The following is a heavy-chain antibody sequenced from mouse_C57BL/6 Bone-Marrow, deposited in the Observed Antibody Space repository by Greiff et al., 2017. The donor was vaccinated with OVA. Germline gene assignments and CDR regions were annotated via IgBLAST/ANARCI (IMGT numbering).Heavy chain of an antibody. CDR2: IEPSDSYT. D-gene: IGHD2-1*01. CDR3: AREGNGYAIDY. V-gene: IGHV1-50*01. J-gene: IGHJ4*01. CDR1: GYTFTSHW. Sequence: QGQLQQLGAELVKPGAAVKLSCKASGYTFTSHWMQWGKQRTGQGLEGTGEIEPSDSYTNYNQKLKGKATLTVDTSSSTAYMQLSSLTSEDSAGYYCAREGNGYAIDYWDQGTSVTVTS.